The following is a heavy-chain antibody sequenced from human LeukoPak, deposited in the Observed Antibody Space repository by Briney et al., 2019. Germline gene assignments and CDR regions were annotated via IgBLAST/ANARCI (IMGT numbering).Heavy chain of an antibody. J-gene: IGHJ5*02. Sequence: SETLSLTCTVSGGSINAYYWTWFRQSPGKGLEWIGYIYNSGSTNYNPSLKSRVTMSLDTPKNQFSLKLSSVTAADTAVYYCARTGGSGWWSDTWGQGTLVTVSS. V-gene: IGHV4-59*01. D-gene: IGHD6-19*01. CDR2: IYNSGST. CDR3: ARTGGSGWWSDT. CDR1: GGSINAYY.